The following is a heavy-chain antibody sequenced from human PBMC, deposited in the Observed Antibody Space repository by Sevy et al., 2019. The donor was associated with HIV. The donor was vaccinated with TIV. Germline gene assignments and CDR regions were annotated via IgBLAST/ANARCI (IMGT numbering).Heavy chain of an antibody. CDR1: GFTFSSYG. Sequence: GGSLRLSCAASGFTFSSYGMHWVRQAPGKGLGGVAVIWYDGSNKYYADSGKGRFTISRENSKNTLYLQMNSLRAEDTAVYYCARGITMIVDDWGQGTLVTVSS. D-gene: IGHD3-22*01. CDR3: ARGITMIVDD. J-gene: IGHJ4*02. CDR2: IWYDGSNK. V-gene: IGHV3-33*01.